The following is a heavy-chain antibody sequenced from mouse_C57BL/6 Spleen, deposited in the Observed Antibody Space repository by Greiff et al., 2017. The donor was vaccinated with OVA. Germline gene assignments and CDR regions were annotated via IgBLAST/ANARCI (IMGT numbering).Heavy chain of an antibody. CDR3: ARSHYYGSSSYYFDY. D-gene: IGHD1-1*01. CDR2: INPSNGGT. V-gene: IGHV1-53*01. Sequence: QVQLQQPGTELVKPGASVKLSCKASGYTFTSYWMHWVKQRPGQGLEWIGNINPSNGGTNYNEKFKSKATLTVDKSSSTAYMQLSSLTSEDSAVYYRARSHYYGSSSYYFDYWGQGTTLTVSS. J-gene: IGHJ2*01. CDR1: GYTFTSYW.